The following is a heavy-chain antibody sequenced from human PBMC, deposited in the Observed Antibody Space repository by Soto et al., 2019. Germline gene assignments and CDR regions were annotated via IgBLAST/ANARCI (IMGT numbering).Heavy chain of an antibody. D-gene: IGHD3-10*01. V-gene: IGHV2-5*02. CDR2: IYWDDDK. CDR1: GFSLSTSGVG. J-gene: IGHJ3*02. CDR3: AHLTATMVLGVRDSFDI. Sequence: QITLKESGPTLVKPTQTLTLTCTFSGFSLSTSGVGVGWIRQPPGKALEWLALIYWDDDKRYSPSLKSRLTITKDTSKSQMVLTMTNMDPVDTATYYCAHLTATMVLGVRDSFDIWGQGTMVTVSS.